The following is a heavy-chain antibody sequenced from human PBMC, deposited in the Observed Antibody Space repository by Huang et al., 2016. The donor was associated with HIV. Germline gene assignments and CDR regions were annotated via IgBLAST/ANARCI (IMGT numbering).Heavy chain of an antibody. CDR2: IKQDGRVN. CDR3: ARAPWFFEY. J-gene: IGHJ4*02. Sequence: EVQLVESGGGLVQPGGSLRLSCATSGFTFSTYWMTWVRQAPGKGLEWVANIKQDGRVNYYVDSGKGRLTISRDNAKNSLELQMNSLRAEDTAVYYCARAPWFFEYWGQGTLVTVSS. V-gene: IGHV3-7*01. CDR1: GFTFSTYW. D-gene: IGHD3-9*01.